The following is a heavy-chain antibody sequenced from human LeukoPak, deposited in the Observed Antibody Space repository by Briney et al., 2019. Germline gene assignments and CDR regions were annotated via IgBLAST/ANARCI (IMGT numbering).Heavy chain of an antibody. D-gene: IGHD1-26*01. J-gene: IGHJ4*02. CDR1: GYSFTSSW. CDR3: PRPSGNYNRFDY. V-gene: IGHV5-51*01. Sequence: GESLEISFKGSGYSFTSSWIGWVRQMPGKGLEWMGIIYPVDSDTKYSPSFQGQVTISADKSISTAFLQWSSLKASDTAMYYCPRPSGNYNRFDYRGQGTLVTVSS. CDR2: IYPVDSDT.